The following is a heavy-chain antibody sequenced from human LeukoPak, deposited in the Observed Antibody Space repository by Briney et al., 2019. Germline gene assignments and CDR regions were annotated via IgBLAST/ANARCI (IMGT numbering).Heavy chain of an antibody. CDR2: IIPIFGTA. Sequence: SVKVSCKASGGTFSSYAISWVRQAPGQGLERMGGIIPIFGTANYAQKFQGRVTITADESTSTAYMELSSLRSEDTAVYYCARDLGYSSGWYGLWYFDLWGQGTLVTVSS. CDR1: GGTFSSYA. V-gene: IGHV1-69*13. J-gene: IGHJ2*01. CDR3: ARDLGYSSGWYGLWYFDL. D-gene: IGHD6-19*01.